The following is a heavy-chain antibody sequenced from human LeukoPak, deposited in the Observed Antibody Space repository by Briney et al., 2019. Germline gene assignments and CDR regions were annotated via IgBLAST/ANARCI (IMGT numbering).Heavy chain of an antibody. D-gene: IGHD4/OR15-4a*01. CDR2: IHYSGST. CDR3: ARDAGATAY. Sequence: SETLSLTCTVSGVSISTDYWTWVRQPPGKGLEWIGYIHYSGSTSYNPSLKSRVTISVDTSKNQSSLKLTSVTSADTAVYYCARDAGATAYWGQGALVTVSS. CDR1: GVSISTDY. J-gene: IGHJ4*02. V-gene: IGHV4-59*01.